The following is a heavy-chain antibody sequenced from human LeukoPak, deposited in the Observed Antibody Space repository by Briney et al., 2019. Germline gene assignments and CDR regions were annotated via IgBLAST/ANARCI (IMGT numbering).Heavy chain of an antibody. D-gene: IGHD3-22*01. J-gene: IGHJ4*02. CDR2: INPNSGGT. CDR3: AREGAGYYDSSGLIL. Sequence: GASVKVSCKASGYTFTRYYMYWVRQAPGQGLEWMGWINPNSGGTNYAQKFQGRVTMTRDTSMSTAYMELSRLRSDATAVYYCAREGAGYYDSSGLILWGQGTLVTVSS. V-gene: IGHV1-2*02. CDR1: GYTFTRYY.